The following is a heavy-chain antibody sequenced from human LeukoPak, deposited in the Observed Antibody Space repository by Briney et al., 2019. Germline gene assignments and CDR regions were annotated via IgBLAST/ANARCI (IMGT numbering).Heavy chain of an antibody. CDR1: GGSFSGYY. CDR2: INHSGST. Sequence: PSETLSLTCAVYGGSFSGYYWSWIRQPPGKGLEWIGEINHSGSTNYNPSLKSRVTISVDTSKTQFSLKLSSVTAADTAVYYCARGRGYGSGQTLFDYWGQGTLVTVSS. D-gene: IGHD3-10*01. J-gene: IGHJ4*02. CDR3: ARGRGYGSGQTLFDY. V-gene: IGHV4-34*01.